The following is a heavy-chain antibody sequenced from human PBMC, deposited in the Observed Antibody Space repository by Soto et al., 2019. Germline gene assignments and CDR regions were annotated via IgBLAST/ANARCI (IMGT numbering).Heavy chain of an antibody. Sequence: EVQLVATGGALIQPGGSLRLSCAASGFSVSSNYMTWVRQSPGKGLEWASLIYIGGGTFYADSVKGRFTISRDNSENTLYLQMNCLRAEDTAVYYCARGVFRVLGMVRPIESWGQGTLVNVSS. D-gene: IGHD3-10*01. CDR2: IYIGGGT. V-gene: IGHV3-53*02. J-gene: IGHJ1*01. CDR1: GFSVSSNY. CDR3: ARGVFRVLGMVRPIES.